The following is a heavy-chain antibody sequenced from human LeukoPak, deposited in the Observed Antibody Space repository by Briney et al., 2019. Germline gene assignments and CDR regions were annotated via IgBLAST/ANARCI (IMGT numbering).Heavy chain of an antibody. D-gene: IGHD3-16*01. CDR3: ARQDYVWGIMHAFDI. CDR1: GGSISSGSYY. V-gene: IGHV4-61*02. CDR2: IYTSGST. Sequence: SETLSLTCTVSGGSISSGSYYWSWIRQPAGKGLEWIGRIYTSGSTYYNPSLKSRVTISVDTSKNQFSLKLSSVTAADTAVYYCARQDYVWGIMHAFDIWGQGTMVTVSS. J-gene: IGHJ3*02.